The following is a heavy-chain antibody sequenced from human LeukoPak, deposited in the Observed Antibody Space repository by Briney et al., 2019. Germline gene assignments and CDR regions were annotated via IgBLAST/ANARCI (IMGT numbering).Heavy chain of an antibody. V-gene: IGHV3-23*01. CDR2: ITTGGPNT. CDR1: GFTFSSYT. CDR3: AKDGGLWVSAHWGDS. D-gene: IGHD7-27*01. Sequence: PGGSLRLSCTASGFTFSSYTMSWVRQAPGKGLKWVSTITTGGPNTYYADSVKGRFTVSRDDSKNTLYLQMNSLRAEDTAVYYCAKDGGLWVSAHWGDSWGRGTLVTGSS. J-gene: IGHJ4*02.